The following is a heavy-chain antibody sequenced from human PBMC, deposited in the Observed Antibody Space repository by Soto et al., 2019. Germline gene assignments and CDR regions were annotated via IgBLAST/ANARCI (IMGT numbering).Heavy chain of an antibody. CDR1: GGSINSGGYS. J-gene: IGHJ5*02. CDR3: ARLYCTTTSCLSTWFDP. CDR2: IYHSGTT. V-gene: IGHV4-30-2*01. D-gene: IGHD2-2*01. Sequence: SETLSLTCAVSGGSINSGGYSWSWIRQPPGKGLEWIGNIYHSGTTYSNPSLKSRVTISVDTSKNQFSLKLSSVTAADTAVYFCARLYCTTTSCLSTWFDPWGQGTLVTVSS.